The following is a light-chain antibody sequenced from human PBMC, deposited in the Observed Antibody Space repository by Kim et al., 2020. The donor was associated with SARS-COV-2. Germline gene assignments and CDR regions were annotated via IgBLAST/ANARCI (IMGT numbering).Light chain of an antibody. Sequence: QKVTISCSRSCSNMPNNYVSWYQQLPGPAPQLLIYDNNKRPSGIPDRFSGSKSGTSATLGITGLQTGDEADYYCGTWDSSLSANWVFGGGTKLTVL. V-gene: IGLV1-51*01. J-gene: IGLJ3*02. CDR2: DNN. CDR1: CSNMPNNY. CDR3: GTWDSSLSANWV.